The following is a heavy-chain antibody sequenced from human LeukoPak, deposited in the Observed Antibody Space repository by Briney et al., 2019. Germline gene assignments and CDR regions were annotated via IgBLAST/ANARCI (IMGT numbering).Heavy chain of an antibody. CDR1: GFSFSFYG. J-gene: IGHJ5*02. CDR3: AKSGGYSYANA. CDR2: MRQDGSDK. D-gene: IGHD5-18*01. Sequence: GGSLRLSCAASGFSFSFYGMHWVRQAPGKGLEWVALMRQDGSDKHYADSVKGRFTISRDNSKNTLYLQMNSLRAEDTAVYYCAKSGGYSYANAWGQGTLVTVSS. V-gene: IGHV3-30*02.